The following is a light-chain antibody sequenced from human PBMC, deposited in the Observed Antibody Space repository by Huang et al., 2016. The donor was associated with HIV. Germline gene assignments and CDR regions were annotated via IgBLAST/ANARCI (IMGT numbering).Light chain of an antibody. J-gene: IGKJ4*01. Sequence: EIVMTQSPATLSVSPGERVTLSCRTSQSISDHLAWSQHKPAQAPRLIIYGASARATGIPARFSGSGSGTDFTLTIGSLQSEDFATYYCQQYHDWPLTFGGGT. CDR3: QQYHDWPLT. V-gene: IGKV3-15*01. CDR1: QSISDH. CDR2: GAS.